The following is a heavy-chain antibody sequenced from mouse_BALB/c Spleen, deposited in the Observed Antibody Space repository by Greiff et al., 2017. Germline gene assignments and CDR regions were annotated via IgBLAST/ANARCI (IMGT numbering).Heavy chain of an antibody. Sequence: QVHVKQSGAELVRPGVSVKISCKGSGYTFTDYAMHWVKQSHAKSLEWIGVISTYYGDASYNQKFKGKATMTVDKSSSTAYMELARLTSEDSAIYYCARSRTTATTYDYWGQGTTLTVSS. D-gene: IGHD1-2*01. CDR1: GYTFTDYA. J-gene: IGHJ2*01. CDR2: ISTYYGDA. V-gene: IGHV1S137*01. CDR3: ARSRTTATTYDY.